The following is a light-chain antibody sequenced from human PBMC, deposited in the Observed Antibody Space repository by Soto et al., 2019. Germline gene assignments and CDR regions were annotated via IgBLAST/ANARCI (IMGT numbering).Light chain of an antibody. V-gene: IGLV1-51*01. CDR2: DNN. J-gene: IGLJ2*01. CDR1: SSNIGNNY. CDR3: GTWDSSLSVVV. Sequence: QSVLTQPPSVSAAPGQKVTISCSGSSSNIGNNYASWYQQVPGTAPKLLIYDNNKRPSGIPDRFSGSKSGTSATLGISGLQTGDEADYYCGTWDSSLSVVVFGGGTQLTVL.